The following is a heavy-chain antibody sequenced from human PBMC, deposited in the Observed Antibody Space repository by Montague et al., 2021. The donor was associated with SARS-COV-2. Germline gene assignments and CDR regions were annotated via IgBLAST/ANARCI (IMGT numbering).Heavy chain of an antibody. V-gene: IGHV4-61*02. CDR3: ARKDYDSSGYWSGFFDY. Sequence: TLSLTCTVSGGSISSGSYYWSWIRPPAGKGLVWIGRIYTSGSTNYNPSLKSRVSISVDTSKNQFSLKLSSVTAADTSVYYCARKDYDSSGYWSGFFDYWGQGTLVTVSS. J-gene: IGHJ4*01. CDR2: IYTSGST. D-gene: IGHD3-22*01. CDR1: GGSISSGSYY.